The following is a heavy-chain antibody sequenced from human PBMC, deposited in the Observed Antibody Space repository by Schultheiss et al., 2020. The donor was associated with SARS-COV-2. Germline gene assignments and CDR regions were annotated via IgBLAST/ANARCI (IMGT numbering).Heavy chain of an antibody. V-gene: IGHV3-30*19. J-gene: IGHJ5*02. D-gene: IGHD6-13*01. CDR1: GFTFSSYG. CDR2: ISYDGSNK. CDR3: ARGYSSSWFAH. Sequence: GGSLRLSCAASGFTFSSYGMHWVRQAPGKGLEWVAVISYDGSNKYYADSVKGRFTISRDNAKNSLYLQMNSLRAEDTAVYYCARGYSSSWFAHWGQGTLVTVSS.